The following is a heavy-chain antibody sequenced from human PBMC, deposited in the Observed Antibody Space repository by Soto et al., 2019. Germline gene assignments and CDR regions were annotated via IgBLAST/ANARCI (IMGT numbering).Heavy chain of an antibody. CDR2: IVPIFGTA. J-gene: IGHJ6*02. Sequence: SVKVSCKASGGTFSSYSISWVRQAPGQGLEWMGGIVPIFGTANYAQKFQGRVTITADESTSTAYMELSSLRSEDTAVYYCASNFGVTPDYYYGMDVWGQGTTVTVSS. CDR3: ASNFGVTPDYYYGMDV. V-gene: IGHV1-69*13. D-gene: IGHD3-3*01. CDR1: GGTFSSYS.